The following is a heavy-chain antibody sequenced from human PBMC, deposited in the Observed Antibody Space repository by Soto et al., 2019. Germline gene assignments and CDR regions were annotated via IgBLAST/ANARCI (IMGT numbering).Heavy chain of an antibody. V-gene: IGHV3-23*01. D-gene: IGHD2-21*02. CDR2: VTANGGST. CDR1: GFTFSVYA. Sequence: GGSLKLSCAATGFTFSVYAMTWVRQAPGKGLEWVSAVTANGGSTYSADSVKGRFTISRDNSKNTLFLQMNSLRAEDTAVYYCASLGVGDWANYYYYYGMDVWGQGTTVTVSS. J-gene: IGHJ6*02. CDR3: ASLGVGDWANYYYYYGMDV.